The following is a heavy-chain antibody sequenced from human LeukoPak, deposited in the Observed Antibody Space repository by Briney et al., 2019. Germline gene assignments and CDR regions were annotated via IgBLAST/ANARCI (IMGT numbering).Heavy chain of an antibody. CDR3: ASFNWAIEGGYY. J-gene: IGHJ4*02. CDR2: IYYSGST. Sequence: SETLSLTCTVSGGSISSSSYYWGWIRQPPGKGLEWIGSIYYSGSTYYNPSLKSRVTISVDTSKNQFSLKLSSVTAADTAVYYCASFNWAIEGGYYWGQGTLVTVSS. V-gene: IGHV4-39*07. CDR1: GGSISSSSYY. D-gene: IGHD7-27*01.